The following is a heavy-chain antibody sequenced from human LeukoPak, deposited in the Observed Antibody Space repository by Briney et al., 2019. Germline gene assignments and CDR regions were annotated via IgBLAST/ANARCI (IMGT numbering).Heavy chain of an antibody. CDR2: ISAYNGNT. CDR1: GYTFTSYG. J-gene: IGHJ4*02. CDR3: ARNGDYPLMAHNLDY. D-gene: IGHD4-17*01. Sequence: RASVKVSCKASGYTFTSYGISWVRQAPGQGLEWMGWISAYNGNTNYAQKLQGRVTMTTDTSTSTAYMELRSLRSDDTAVYYCARNGDYPLMAHNLDYWGQGTLVTVSS. V-gene: IGHV1-18*01.